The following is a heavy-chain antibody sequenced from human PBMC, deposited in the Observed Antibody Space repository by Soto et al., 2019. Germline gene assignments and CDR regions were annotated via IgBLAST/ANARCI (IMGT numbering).Heavy chain of an antibody. Sequence: QVQLQESGPGLVKPSGTLSLTCAVSGVSISSHDWWTWVRQPPGKGLEWIGESHQSGNTNYNSSRESRLTISVDKSKNQFSLKLTSVTVADTAVYYCATRDSSRFYWGQGTLVTVSS. V-gene: IGHV4-4*02. D-gene: IGHD6-13*01. CDR3: ATRDSSRFY. J-gene: IGHJ4*02. CDR1: GVSISSHDW. CDR2: SHQSGNT.